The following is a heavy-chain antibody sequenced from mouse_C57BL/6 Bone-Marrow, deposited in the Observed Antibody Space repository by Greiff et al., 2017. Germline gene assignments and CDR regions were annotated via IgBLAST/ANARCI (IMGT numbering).Heavy chain of an antibody. CDR3: ARQDYYYGSVAY. D-gene: IGHD1-1*01. CDR2: ISNGGGST. V-gene: IGHV5-12*01. Sequence: EVQRVESGGGLVQPGGSLKLSCAASGFTFSDYYMYWVRQTPEKRLEWVAYISNGGGSTYYPDTVKGRFTISRDNAKNTLYLQMSRLKSEDTAMYYCARQDYYYGSVAYWGQGTLVTVSA. J-gene: IGHJ3*01. CDR1: GFTFSDYY.